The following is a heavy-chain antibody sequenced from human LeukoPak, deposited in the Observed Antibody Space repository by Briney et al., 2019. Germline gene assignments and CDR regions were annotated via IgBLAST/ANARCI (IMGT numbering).Heavy chain of an antibody. Sequence: SETLSLTCTVSGDSMDALSWSWIRQSPGKGREWIAYIYDTGNTNTSPSLKSGVTLSVDTSKKEYSLRLSSVNATDTAVYDCAGYGSTKRNFDWLPTPSFDYWGQGTLVTVSS. V-gene: IGHV4-59*11. CDR2: IYDTGNT. CDR1: GDSMDALS. J-gene: IGHJ4*02. CDR3: AGYGSTKRNFDWLPTPSFDY. D-gene: IGHD3-9*01.